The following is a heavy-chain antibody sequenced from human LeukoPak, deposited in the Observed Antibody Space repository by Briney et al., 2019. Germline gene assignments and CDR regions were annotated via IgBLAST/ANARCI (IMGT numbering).Heavy chain of an antibody. CDR2: ISWNSGSI. CDR3: AKDPSHDYGDYGRSFDY. D-gene: IGHD4-17*01. Sequence: GGSLRLSCAASGFTFDDYAMHWVRQAPGKGLEWVSSISWNSGSIGYAGSVKGRFTISRDNAKNSLYLQMNSLRAEDTALYYCAKDPSHDYGDYGRSFDYWGQGTLVTVSS. V-gene: IGHV3-9*01. J-gene: IGHJ4*02. CDR1: GFTFDDYA.